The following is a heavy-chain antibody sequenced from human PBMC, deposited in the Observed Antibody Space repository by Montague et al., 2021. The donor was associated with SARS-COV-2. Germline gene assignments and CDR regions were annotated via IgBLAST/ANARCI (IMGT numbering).Heavy chain of an antibody. Sequence: SETLSLTCSVSGASISRHYWSWIRQPPEKGLEWIGYMFSAGNTNYNPSLGSRVTISADTSKNQFSLELKSVTAADTAVYYCARGGRNDYDLLSGYPFDSWGQETLVTVSS. CDR3: ARGGRNDYDLLSGYPFDS. V-gene: IGHV4-59*11. J-gene: IGHJ4*02. D-gene: IGHD3-3*01. CDR2: MFSAGNT. CDR1: GASISRHY.